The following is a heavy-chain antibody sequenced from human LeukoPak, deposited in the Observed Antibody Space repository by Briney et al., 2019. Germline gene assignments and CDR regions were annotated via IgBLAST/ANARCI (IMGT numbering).Heavy chain of an antibody. J-gene: IGHJ4*02. D-gene: IGHD5-12*01. V-gene: IGHV2-5*02. CDR2: IYWDDDK. Sequence: SGPTLVKHTQTLTLTCTFSGFSLSTSGVGVGWIRQPPGKALEWLALIYWDDDKRYSPSLKSRLTITKDTSKNQVVLTVTNMDPVDTATYYCAHVWWLRTSFDYWGQGTLVTVSS. CDR3: AHVWWLRTSFDY. CDR1: GFSLSTSGVG.